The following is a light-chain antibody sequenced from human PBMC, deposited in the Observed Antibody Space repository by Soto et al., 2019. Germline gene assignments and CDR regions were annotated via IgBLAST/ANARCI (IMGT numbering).Light chain of an antibody. CDR2: AAS. CDR3: QQGYSTPIT. V-gene: IGKV1-39*01. CDR1: HSISSY. J-gene: IGKJ5*01. Sequence: DIQMTQSPSSLSASVGDRVTITCRASHSISSYLNWYQQKPGKAPKVLIYAASNLQSGVPSRFSGSGSGTDFALTISSLQPEDFATYYCQQGYSTPITFGQGTRLEIK.